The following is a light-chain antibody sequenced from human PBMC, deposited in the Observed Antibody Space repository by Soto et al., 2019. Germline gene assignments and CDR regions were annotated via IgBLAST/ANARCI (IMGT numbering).Light chain of an antibody. V-gene: IGKV3-15*01. CDR3: QQYNKWPS. Sequence: EIVMTQFPATLSVSPGERITLSCRASQNVGSDLAWYQKKRGQAPKLLIFGASYRATGCPARFSGSGSGTEFSLTLSSLQSEDFAVYYCQQYNKWPSLDQGTKV. J-gene: IGKJ1*01. CDR2: GAS. CDR1: QNVGSD.